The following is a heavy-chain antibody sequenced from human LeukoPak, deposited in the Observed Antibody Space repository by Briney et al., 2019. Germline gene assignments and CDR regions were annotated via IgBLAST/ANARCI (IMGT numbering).Heavy chain of an antibody. V-gene: IGHV4-4*07. CDR1: GGSLSNYY. CDR3: ARGRYCSATICSGGDAFDI. J-gene: IGHJ3*02. D-gene: IGHD5-24*01. Sequence: SETLSHTCIVSGGSLSNYYWSWIRQPAGKGLEWMGRIYTSASTKHNPPLKSRDTLSLDPTKNQFSLSLSSLTAADKAVYYCARGRYCSATICSGGDAFDIWGQGTVVTVSS. CDR2: IYTSAST.